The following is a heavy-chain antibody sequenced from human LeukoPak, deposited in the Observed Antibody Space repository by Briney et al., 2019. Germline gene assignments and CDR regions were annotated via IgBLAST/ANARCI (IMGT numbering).Heavy chain of an antibody. Sequence: GGSLRLSCAASGFTFSSYSMNWVRQAPGKGLEWVSSISSSSSYIYYADSVKGRFTISRDNAKNSLYLQMNSLRAEDTAVYYCARGGHSSSSLSYFDYWGQGTLVTVSS. D-gene: IGHD6-6*01. J-gene: IGHJ4*02. V-gene: IGHV3-21*01. CDR2: ISSSSSYI. CDR3: ARGGHSSSSLSYFDY. CDR1: GFTFSSYS.